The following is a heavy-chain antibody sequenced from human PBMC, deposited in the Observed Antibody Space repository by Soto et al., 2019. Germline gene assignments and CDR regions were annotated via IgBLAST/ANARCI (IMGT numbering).Heavy chain of an antibody. CDR3: AKDRAGATSAYYYYGMDV. J-gene: IGHJ6*02. CDR2: ISYDGSNK. CDR1: GFTFSSYG. D-gene: IGHD1-26*01. Sequence: HPGGSLRLSCAASGFTFSSYGMHWVRQAPGKGLEWVAVISYDGSNKYYADSVKGRFTISRDNSKNTLYLQMNSLRAEDTAVYYCAKDRAGATSAYYYYGMDVWGQGTTVTVSS. V-gene: IGHV3-30*18.